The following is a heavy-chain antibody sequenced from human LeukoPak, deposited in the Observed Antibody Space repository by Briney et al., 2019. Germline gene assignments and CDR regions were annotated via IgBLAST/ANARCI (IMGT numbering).Heavy chain of an antibody. J-gene: IGHJ3*02. D-gene: IGHD5-24*01. CDR1: GYTFTAYY. V-gene: IGHV1-2*02. Sequence: ASVKVSCKASGYTFTAYYMHWVRQAPGQGLEWTGWINCNSGGAKYAQIFQGRVTMTRDTSFSTAYMELSRLRSDDTAVYYCARSDQQMAYDAFDIWGQGTMVTVSS. CDR2: INCNSGGA. CDR3: ARSDQQMAYDAFDI.